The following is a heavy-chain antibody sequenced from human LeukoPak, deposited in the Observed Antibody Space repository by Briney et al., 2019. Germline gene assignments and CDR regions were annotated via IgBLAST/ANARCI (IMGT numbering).Heavy chain of an antibody. V-gene: IGHV1-69*13. CDR2: IIPIFGTA. D-gene: IGHD3-10*01. CDR3: ARANMVRGVGSFFDRNWFDP. Sequence: GASVKVSCKASGGTFSSYAISWVRQAPGQGLEWMGGIIPIFGTAKYAQKFQGRVTITADESTSTAYMELSRLRSDDTAVYYCARANMVRGVGSFFDRNWFDPWGQGTLVTVSS. CDR1: GGTFSSYA. J-gene: IGHJ5*02.